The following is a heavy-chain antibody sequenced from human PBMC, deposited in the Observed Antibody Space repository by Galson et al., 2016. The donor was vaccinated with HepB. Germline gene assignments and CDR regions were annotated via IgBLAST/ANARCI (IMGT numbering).Heavy chain of an antibody. CDR1: GYVFTDYG. CDR2: INVHTGNT. Sequence: SVKVSCKASGYVFTDYGVSWVRQAPGLRPEWLGWINVHTGNTNSGKKFPDRITMTTDTSTTTAYVELSNLRSDDTALYYCARDRQAGIKYSGFETPADYWGQGTLVIVTS. D-gene: IGHD5-12*01. CDR3: ARDRQAGIKYSGFETPADY. J-gene: IGHJ4*02. V-gene: IGHV1-18*01.